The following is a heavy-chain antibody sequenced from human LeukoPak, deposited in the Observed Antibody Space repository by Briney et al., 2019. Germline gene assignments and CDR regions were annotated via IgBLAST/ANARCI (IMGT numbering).Heavy chain of an antibody. CDR1: GFTFSRYR. V-gene: IGHV3-74*01. J-gene: IGHJ4*02. Sequence: GGSLRLSCAASGFTFSRYRMHWVRQAPGKGLVWVSQIETDGRTTTYGDSVKGRFTISRDNAKNTLWLQMDSLRAEDTAVYYCASLGSRYSESSGSSKGGDYWGQGTLVTVSS. CDR3: ASLGSRYSESSGSSKGGDY. CDR2: IETDGRTT. D-gene: IGHD3-22*01.